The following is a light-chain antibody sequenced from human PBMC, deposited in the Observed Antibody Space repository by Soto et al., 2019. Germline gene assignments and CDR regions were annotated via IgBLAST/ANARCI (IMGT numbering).Light chain of an antibody. J-gene: IGKJ1*01. CDR1: PSVSSSY. CDR3: QQYDSSPRT. Sequence: EIVLTQSSGTLSLSPGVTATLTCSASPSVSSSYLAWYQQKPGQAPRLLIYRTSNRATGIPDRFSGSGSGTDFTLTISRLEPEDFAVYWCQQYDSSPRTFGQGTKVDIK. V-gene: IGKV3-20*01. CDR2: RTS.